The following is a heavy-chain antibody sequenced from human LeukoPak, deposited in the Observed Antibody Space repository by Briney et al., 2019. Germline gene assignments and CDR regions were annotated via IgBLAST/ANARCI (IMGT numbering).Heavy chain of an antibody. CDR3: ARGRFTWNDPFDY. V-gene: IGHV6-1*01. Sequence: SQTLSLTCDISGDSVSSNSAAWNWIRQSPSRGLEWLGRTYYRSKWYNDYAPSVKSRISINPDTSKNQFSLQLKSVTPEDTAVYYCARGRFTWNDPFDYWGQGTLVTVSS. D-gene: IGHD1-1*01. CDR2: TYYRSKWYN. CDR1: GDSVSSNSAA. J-gene: IGHJ4*02.